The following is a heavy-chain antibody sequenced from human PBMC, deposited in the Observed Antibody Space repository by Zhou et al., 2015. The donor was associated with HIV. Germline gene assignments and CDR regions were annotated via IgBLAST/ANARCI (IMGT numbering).Heavy chain of an antibody. D-gene: IGHD5-18*01. J-gene: IGHJ5*02. Sequence: QVQLVQSGTEVKKPGSSVKVSCKASGGTFSSYVISWVRQAPGQGLEWMGGIIPIFGTADYAQKFQDRVTLTADESTSTAYMELSSLTSEDTAVYYCALPSGYRTVSTIDPWGQGTLVIVSS. CDR1: GGTFSSYV. CDR2: IIPIFGTA. CDR3: ALPSGYRTVSTIDP. V-gene: IGHV1-69*01.